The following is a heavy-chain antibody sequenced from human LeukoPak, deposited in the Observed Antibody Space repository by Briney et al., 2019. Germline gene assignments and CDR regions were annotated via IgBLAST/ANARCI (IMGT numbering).Heavy chain of an antibody. J-gene: IGHJ4*02. V-gene: IGHV3-23*01. Sequence: PGGSLRLSCAASGFTFSSYAMSWVRPAPGKGLEWVSAISGSGGSTYYADSVKGRFTISRDNSKNTLYLKMNSLRAEDTAVYYCAKVRGYSYGYYYWGQGTLVTVSS. CDR2: ISGSGGST. D-gene: IGHD5-18*01. CDR3: AKVRGYSYGYYY. CDR1: GFTFSSYA.